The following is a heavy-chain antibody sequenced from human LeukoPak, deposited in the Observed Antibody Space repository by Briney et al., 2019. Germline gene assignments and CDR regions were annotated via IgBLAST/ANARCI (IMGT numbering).Heavy chain of an antibody. Sequence: SETLSLTCTVSGGSISSYYWSWIRQPAGKGLAWIGRIYTSGSTNYNPSLKSRVTMSVDTSKNQFSLKLSSVTAADTAVYYWARDAAGKFNYWGQGTLVTVSS. V-gene: IGHV4-4*07. CDR1: GGSISSYY. CDR2: IYTSGST. J-gene: IGHJ4*02. CDR3: ARDAAGKFNY. D-gene: IGHD6-13*01.